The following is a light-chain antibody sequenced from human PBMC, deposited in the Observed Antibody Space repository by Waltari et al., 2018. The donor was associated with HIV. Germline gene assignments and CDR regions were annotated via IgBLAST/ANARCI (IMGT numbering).Light chain of an antibody. J-gene: IGLJ2*01. CDR2: EVN. CDR1: SSDVGNYNL. Sequence: QSALTQPASVSGSPGQSITISCTGTSSDVGNYNLVSWYQQHPGKAPKLKIYEVNKRPSGVSTRFSCSKSGNTASLTISGLQAEDEGDYYCCSYAGNSTLVFGGGTKLTVL. CDR3: CSYAGNSTLV. V-gene: IGLV2-23*02.